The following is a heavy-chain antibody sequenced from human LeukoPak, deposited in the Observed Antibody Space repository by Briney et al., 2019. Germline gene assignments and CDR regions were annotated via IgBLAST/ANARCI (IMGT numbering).Heavy chain of an antibody. J-gene: IGHJ4*02. Sequence: GGSLRLSCAASGFIFSGSSMHWVRQAPGKGLQWVAFIRFDATNKYYAASVKGRFTISRDNSKNTLYLQQNNLTTEDTATYFCAKDHYPGYFDSWGQGTLVTVSS. CDR2: IRFDATNK. CDR1: GFIFSGSS. D-gene: IGHD1-14*01. CDR3: AKDHYPGYFDS. V-gene: IGHV3-30*02.